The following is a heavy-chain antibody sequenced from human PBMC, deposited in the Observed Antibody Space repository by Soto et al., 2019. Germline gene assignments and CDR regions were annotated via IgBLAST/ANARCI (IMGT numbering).Heavy chain of an antibody. CDR2: ISGGGGGT. CDR3: ERGTDGRYYDSSPGAFDI. J-gene: IGHJ3*02. D-gene: IGHD3-22*01. Sequence: PGGSLRLFXVDSGLTFRGYAMSWVRKAPGKGLEWGSGISGGGGGTYYADSVKGRFTISRDPSTTTLFLDMYSMGAEDTAVYYCERGTDGRYYDSSPGAFDIWGQGTMVTVSS. CDR1: GLTFRGYA. V-gene: IGHV3-23*01.